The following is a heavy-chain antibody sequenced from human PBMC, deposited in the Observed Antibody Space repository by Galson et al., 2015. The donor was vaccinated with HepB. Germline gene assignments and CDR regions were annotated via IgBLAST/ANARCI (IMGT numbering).Heavy chain of an antibody. V-gene: IGHV3-7*03. J-gene: IGHJ4*01. D-gene: IGHD1/OR15-1a*01. CDR3: VRDERRMWNK. CDR1: GFTFPNYW. Sequence: SLRLSCAASGFTFPNYWMSWIRQAPGKGLEWVASIKQDGSRTNYVDSVKGRFIVSRDNSKSSVYLQIDRLRVDDTAVYYCVRDERRMWNKWGNGTLVIVSS. CDR2: IKQDGSRT.